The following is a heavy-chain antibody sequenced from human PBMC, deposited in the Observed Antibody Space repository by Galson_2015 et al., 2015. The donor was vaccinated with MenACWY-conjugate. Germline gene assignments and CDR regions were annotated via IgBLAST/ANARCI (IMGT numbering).Heavy chain of an antibody. Sequence: ETLSLTCTVSGGSIGSSSYYWAWIRQPPEKGLEWIATISYSGNTYYNPSLKSRVTISVDTSRNQFSLNLNSVTAADTAVYYCARSSTVTARWFDPWGQGTLVTVSS. CDR3: ARSSTVTARWFDP. V-gene: IGHV4-39*07. D-gene: IGHD2-21*02. CDR1: GGSIGSSSYY. J-gene: IGHJ5*02. CDR2: ISYSGNT.